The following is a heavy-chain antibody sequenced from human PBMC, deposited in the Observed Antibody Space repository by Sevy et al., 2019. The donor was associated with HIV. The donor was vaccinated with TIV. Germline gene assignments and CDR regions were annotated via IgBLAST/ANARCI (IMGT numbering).Heavy chain of an antibody. J-gene: IGHJ4*02. CDR1: GFTFSSYG. CDR2: ISYDGSNK. CDR3: AKGPLDIVVVPAAIFR. Sequence: GGSLRLSCAASGFTFSSYGMHWVRQAPGKGLEWVAVISYDGSNKYYADSVKGRFTISRDNSKNTLYLQMNSLRVEDTAVYYCAKGPLDIVVVPAAIFRWGQGTLVTVSS. D-gene: IGHD2-2*01. V-gene: IGHV3-30*18.